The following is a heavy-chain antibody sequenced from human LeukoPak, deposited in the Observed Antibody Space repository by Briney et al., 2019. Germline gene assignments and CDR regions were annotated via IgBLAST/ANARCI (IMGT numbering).Heavy chain of an antibody. Sequence: GGSLRLSCAASGFKFSNSDMHWVRQSAGRGLEWVSTIGTEADPFYPGSVKGRFTISRDNSKNTLYLQINSLRADDTAVYYCAKDQDPHSYGSGSYAPFDYWGQGTLVTVSS. CDR1: GFKFSNSD. D-gene: IGHD3-10*01. CDR3: AKDQDPHSYGSGSYAPFDY. J-gene: IGHJ4*02. V-gene: IGHV3-13*04. CDR2: IGTEADP.